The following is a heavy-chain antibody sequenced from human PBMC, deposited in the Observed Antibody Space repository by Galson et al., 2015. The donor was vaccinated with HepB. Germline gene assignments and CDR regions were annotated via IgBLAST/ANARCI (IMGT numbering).Heavy chain of an antibody. J-gene: IGHJ6*03. CDR2: INPGNGNT. V-gene: IGHV1-3*01. CDR1: GYTFNTYT. CDR3: ARTFDTYYMDI. Sequence: SVKVSCKASGYTFNTYTMHWVRQAPGQRLEWMGWINPGNGNTKYSQKFQGRVTITRDTSASTAYMELSSLRSEDTAVYYCARTFDTYYMDIWGTGTTDTVSS.